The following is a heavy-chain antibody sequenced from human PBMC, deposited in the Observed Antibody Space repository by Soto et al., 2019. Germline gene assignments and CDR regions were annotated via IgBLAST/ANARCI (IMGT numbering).Heavy chain of an antibody. V-gene: IGHV3-30*18. CDR1: GFTFSSYA. D-gene: IGHD2-8*02. CDR2: ISYNGDNI. Sequence: PGGALRLSCAASGFTFSSYAMHWVRPAPGKGLEWVALISYNGDNIYYADSVKGRFTISRDNSKNTLFLQMNSLRAEDTAVYYCAKRGDSTGKNDFDYWGQGTLVTVSS. J-gene: IGHJ4*02. CDR3: AKRGDSTGKNDFDY.